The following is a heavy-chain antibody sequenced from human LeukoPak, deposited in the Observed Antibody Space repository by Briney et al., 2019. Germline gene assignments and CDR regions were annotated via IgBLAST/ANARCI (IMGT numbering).Heavy chain of an antibody. CDR1: GDSISSYY. V-gene: IGHV4-4*07. Sequence: SETLSLTCTDSGDSISSYYWSWIRQPAGKGLEWIGRIYTSGSTNYNPSLKSRVTISVDTSKNQFSLKLSSVTAADTAVYYCAGEQQLAQTNWFDPWGQGTLVTVSS. D-gene: IGHD6-13*01. CDR2: IYTSGST. J-gene: IGHJ5*02. CDR3: AGEQQLAQTNWFDP.